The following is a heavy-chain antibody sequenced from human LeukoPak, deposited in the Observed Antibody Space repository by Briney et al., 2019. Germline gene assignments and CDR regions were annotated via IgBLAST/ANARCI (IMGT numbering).Heavy chain of an antibody. J-gene: IGHJ6*03. CDR3: AKDGRYYYYGLGNYYYYMDV. Sequence: PGGSLRLSCAASGFTFSSYGMHWVRQAPGKGLEWVAVISYDASNKYYADSVKGRFTISRDNSKNTLYLQMNSLRAEDTAVYYCAKDGRYYYYGLGNYYYYMDVWGKGTTVTVSS. D-gene: IGHD3-10*01. CDR2: ISYDASNK. CDR1: GFTFSSYG. V-gene: IGHV3-30*18.